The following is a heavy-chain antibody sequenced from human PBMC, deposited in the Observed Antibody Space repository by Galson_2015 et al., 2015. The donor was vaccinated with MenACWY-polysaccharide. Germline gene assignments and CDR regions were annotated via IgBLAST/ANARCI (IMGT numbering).Heavy chain of an antibody. CDR2: IWYDESDE. CDR3: ARAGLNGRARCLRM. J-gene: IGHJ3*01. D-gene: IGHD3-10*01. V-gene: IGHV3-33*01. Sequence: SLRLSCAASGFTFSNYGMHWVRQAPGKGLEWMAVIWYDESDEYYADSVKGRFTISRDNSKNALYLQMNSLSAEDTAVYYCARAGLNGRARCLRMWCQGTMVAVSS. CDR1: GFTFSNYG.